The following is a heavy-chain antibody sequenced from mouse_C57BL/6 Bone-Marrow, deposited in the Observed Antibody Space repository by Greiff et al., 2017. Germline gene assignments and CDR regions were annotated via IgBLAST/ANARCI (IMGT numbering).Heavy chain of an antibody. Sequence: VQLQQPGAELVKPGASVKMSCKASGYTFTDYEMHWVKQTPVHGLEWIGAIDPETGGTAYNQKFKGKAILTADKSSSTAYMELRSLTSEDSAVYYCTRFHYDLYYYAMDYWGQGTSVTVSS. D-gene: IGHD2-4*01. J-gene: IGHJ4*01. CDR3: TRFHYDLYYYAMDY. V-gene: IGHV1-15*01. CDR1: GYTFTDYE. CDR2: IDPETGGT.